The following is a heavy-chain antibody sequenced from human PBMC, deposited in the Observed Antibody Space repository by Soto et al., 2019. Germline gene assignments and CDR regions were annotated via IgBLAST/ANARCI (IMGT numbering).Heavy chain of an antibody. CDR1: GFTFSSYA. J-gene: IGHJ3*02. V-gene: IGHV3-23*01. CDR2: ISGSGGST. CDR3: AKGEGEQRLEHLKMHDAFVI. D-gene: IGHD6-25*01. Sequence: EVQLLESGGGLVQPGGSLRLSCAASGFTFSSYAMSWVRQAPGKGLEWVSAISGSGGSTYDADSVKGRFTISRDNTKNTLYLPMNRLRAEDTAVYYCAKGEGEQRLEHLKMHDAFVIWGQGTMVAVSS.